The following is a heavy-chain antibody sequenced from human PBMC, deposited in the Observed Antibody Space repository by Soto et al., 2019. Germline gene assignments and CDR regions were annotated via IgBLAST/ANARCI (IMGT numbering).Heavy chain of an antibody. J-gene: IGHJ4*02. CDR1: GGSISSSSYY. CDR3: ARDRGYSYGPFDY. D-gene: IGHD5-18*01. CDR2: IYYSGST. V-gene: IGHV4-39*07. Sequence: SETLSLTCTVSGGSISSSSYYWGWIRQPPGKGLEWIGSIYYSGSTYYNPSLKSRVTISVDTTKNQFSLKLSSVTAADTAVYYCARDRGYSYGPFDYWGQGTLVTVSS.